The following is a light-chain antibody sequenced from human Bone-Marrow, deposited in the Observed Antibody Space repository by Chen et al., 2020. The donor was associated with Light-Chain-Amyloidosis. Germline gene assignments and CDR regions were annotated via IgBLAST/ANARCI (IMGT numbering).Light chain of an antibody. CDR2: EVT. CDR1: SSDVGGDNH. CDR3: SSYTITNTLV. Sequence: QSPLTQPASVSGSLGQSITISSTGTSSDVGGDNHVSWYQQHPDKAPKLMIYEVTNRPSWVPDRFSGSKSDNTASLTISGLQTEDEADYFCSSYTITNTLVFGSGTRVTVL. J-gene: IGLJ1*01. V-gene: IGLV2-14*01.